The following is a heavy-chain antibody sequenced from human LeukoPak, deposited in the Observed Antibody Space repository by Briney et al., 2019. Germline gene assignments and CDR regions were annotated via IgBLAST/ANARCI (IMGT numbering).Heavy chain of an antibody. Sequence: GGSLRLSCAASGFTFSNAWMSWVRQAPGKGLEWVGRIKSKTDGGTTDYAAPVKGTFTISRDDSKNTLYLQTNSLKTEDTAVYYCTTESAIYDSSGYLLGCCHGAFDIWGQGTMVTVSS. D-gene: IGHD3-22*01. V-gene: IGHV3-15*01. J-gene: IGHJ3*02. CDR1: GFTFSNAW. CDR2: IKSKTDGGTT. CDR3: TTESAIYDSSGYLLGCCHGAFDI.